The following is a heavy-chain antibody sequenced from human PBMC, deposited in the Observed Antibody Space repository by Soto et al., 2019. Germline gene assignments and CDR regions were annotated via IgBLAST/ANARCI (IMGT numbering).Heavy chain of an antibody. Sequence: QVQLVPSGAEVKKPGASVKVSCKASGYSFTSYDINWVRQATGQVLVWMGWMNPYSGNTGYAQKFQGRVTMTWYTSISTAYMELSSLRSEDTAVYYCARGQLRFGELLPHDYWGQGTLVTVSS. CDR3: ARGQLRFGELLPHDY. V-gene: IGHV1-8*01. CDR1: GYSFTSYD. D-gene: IGHD3-10*01. J-gene: IGHJ4*02. CDR2: MNPYSGNT.